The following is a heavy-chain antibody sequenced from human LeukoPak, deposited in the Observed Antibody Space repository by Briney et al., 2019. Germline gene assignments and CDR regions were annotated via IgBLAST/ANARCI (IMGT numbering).Heavy chain of an antibody. V-gene: IGHV3-11*05. CDR2: ISSSSDYT. D-gene: IGHD1-26*01. Sequence: PGGSLRLSCAASGSTFSDYYMTWIRQAPGKGLECVSYISSSSDYTNYPDSVKGRFTISRDNAKNSLYLQMNSLRAEETAVYYCARVKVGTTNRFDYWGQGTLVTVSS. CDR3: ARVKVGTTNRFDY. J-gene: IGHJ4*02. CDR1: GSTFSDYY.